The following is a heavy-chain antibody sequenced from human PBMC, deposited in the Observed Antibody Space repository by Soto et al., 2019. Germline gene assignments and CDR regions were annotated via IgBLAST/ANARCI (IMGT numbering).Heavy chain of an antibody. D-gene: IGHD3-9*01. V-gene: IGHV4-59*08. CDR1: GGSISSYY. CDR2: IHYSGST. J-gene: IGHJ6*04. CDR3: ARHSTGLAV. Sequence: PSETLSLTCTVSGGSISSYYWSWIRQPPGKGLEWIGYIHYSGSTHYNRSLKSRVTISLDTSKNQFSLKLTSVTAADSAAYYCARHSTGLAVRGKGTTVTVSS.